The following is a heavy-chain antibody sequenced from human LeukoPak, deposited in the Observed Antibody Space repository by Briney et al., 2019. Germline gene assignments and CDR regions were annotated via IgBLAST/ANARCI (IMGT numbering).Heavy chain of an antibody. D-gene: IGHD5-12*01. Sequence: PSETLSLTCTVSGGSISSFYWSWIRQPPGKGLEWIGYIYYSGSTNYNPSLKSRVTMSVDTSKNQFSLKLSSVTAADTAVYYCARSGLRLPFDYWGQGTLVTVSS. CDR1: GGSISSFY. V-gene: IGHV4-59*12. J-gene: IGHJ4*02. CDR3: ARSGLRLPFDY. CDR2: IYYSGST.